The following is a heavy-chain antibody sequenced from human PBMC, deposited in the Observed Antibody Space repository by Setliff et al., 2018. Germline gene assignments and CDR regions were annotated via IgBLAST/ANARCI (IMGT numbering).Heavy chain of an antibody. CDR1: GDSISSYY. Sequence: SETLSLTCTVSGDSISSYYWSWIRQPPGKGLEWIGYIYYSGSTNYNPSLKSRVTISVDTSKNQFSLKLSSVTAADTAVYYCAGGDFWSGPPQYLNWFDPWGQGSLVTVSS. J-gene: IGHJ5*02. CDR2: IYYSGST. V-gene: IGHV4-59*01. CDR3: AGGDFWSGPPQYLNWFDP. D-gene: IGHD3-3*01.